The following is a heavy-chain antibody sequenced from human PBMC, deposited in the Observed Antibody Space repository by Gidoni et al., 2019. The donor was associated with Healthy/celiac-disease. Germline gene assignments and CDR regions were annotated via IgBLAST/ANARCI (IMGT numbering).Heavy chain of an antibody. CDR2: INHSGST. CDR3: ARGLFYGSGSYYRRLLQFFDY. D-gene: IGHD3-10*01. J-gene: IGHJ4*02. Sequence: QVQPQQGGAGLLKPSEPLSLTCAVYGGSFSGYYWRWVRQPPGKGLEWIGEINHSGSTNYNPSLKSRVTISVDTSKNQFSLKLSSVTAADTAVYYCARGLFYGSGSYYRRLLQFFDYWGQGTLVTVSS. V-gene: IGHV4-34*01. CDR1: GGSFSGYY.